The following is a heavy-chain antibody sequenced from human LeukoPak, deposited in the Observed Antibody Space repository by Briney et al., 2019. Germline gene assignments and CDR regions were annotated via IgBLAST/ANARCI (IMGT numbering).Heavy chain of an antibody. CDR3: ARDLPRGPANY. CDR2: INPNDGST. D-gene: IGHD2-2*01. CDR1: GYTFTNYY. Sequence: ASVKVSCKASGYTFTNYYLHWVRQGPGQGLEWMGIINPNDGSTSYGQKFQGRVTMNRDTSTSTVYMDVSSLRSEDTAVYYCARDLPRGPANYWGQGTLVTVSS. V-gene: IGHV1-46*01. J-gene: IGHJ4*02.